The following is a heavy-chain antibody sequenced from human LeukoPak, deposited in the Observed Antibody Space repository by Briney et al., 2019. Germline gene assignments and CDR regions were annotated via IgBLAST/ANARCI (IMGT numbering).Heavy chain of an antibody. J-gene: IGHJ4*02. CDR3: ARRKTGMVRGVITSEDFDY. Sequence: SETLSLTCAVYGGSFSGYYWSWIRQPPGKGLEWIGEINHSGSTNYNPSLKSRVTISVDTSKNQFSLKLSSVTAADTAVYYCARRKTGMVRGVITSEDFDYWGQGTLVTVSS. CDR2: INHSGST. CDR1: GGSFSGYY. V-gene: IGHV4-34*01. D-gene: IGHD3-10*01.